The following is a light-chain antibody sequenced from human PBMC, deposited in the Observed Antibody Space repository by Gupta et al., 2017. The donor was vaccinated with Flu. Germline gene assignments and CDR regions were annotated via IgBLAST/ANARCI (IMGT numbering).Light chain of an antibody. J-gene: IGKJ5*01. CDR3: QQRGSWPPTIT. V-gene: IGKV3-11*01. Sequence: ELVLTQSPATLSLSPGDRATLSCRASQTVNNYLAWYQQKPGQTPRLLIYDASYRASGIPARFSGSGSGTDFTLTISSLESEDFAVYYCQQRGSWPPTITFGQGTRLEIK. CDR2: DAS. CDR1: QTVNNY.